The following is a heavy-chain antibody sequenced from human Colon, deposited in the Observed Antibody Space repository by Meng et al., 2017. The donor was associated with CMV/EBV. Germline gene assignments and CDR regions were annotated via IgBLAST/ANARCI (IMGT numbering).Heavy chain of an antibody. J-gene: IGHJ4*02. CDR3: AREGDGNSDYFDY. CDR2: ISSSGRTI. V-gene: IGHV3-48*03. CDR1: GFIFSNYE. D-gene: IGHD1/OR15-1a*01. Sequence: GESLKISCATSGFIFSNYEMNWVRQAPGKGLEWVSYISSSGRTIYYADSVKGRFTISRDNAKNSLDLQMNSLRAEDTAVYYCAREGDGNSDYFDYWGQGTLVPSPQ.